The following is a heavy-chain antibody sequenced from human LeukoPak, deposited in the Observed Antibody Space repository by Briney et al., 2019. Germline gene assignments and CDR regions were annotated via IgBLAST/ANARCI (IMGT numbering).Heavy chain of an antibody. CDR1: GFTFSSYG. V-gene: IGHV3-30*02. Sequence: GGSLRLSCAASGFTFSSYGMHWVRQAPGKGLEWVAFIRYDGRNKYYADSVKGRFTISRDNFKNTLYLQMNRMRAEDTAVYYCAKGAAAGFDYWGQGTLVTVSS. CDR3: AKGAAAGFDY. D-gene: IGHD6-13*01. CDR2: IRYDGRNK. J-gene: IGHJ4*02.